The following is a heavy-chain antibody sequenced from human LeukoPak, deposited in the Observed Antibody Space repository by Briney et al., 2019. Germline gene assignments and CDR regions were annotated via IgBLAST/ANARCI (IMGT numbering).Heavy chain of an antibody. Sequence: RTSVKVSCKASGYTFTAYYMHWVRQAPGQGLEWMGWINPNSGGTKYAQNFEGRVTMTRDTSIRTAYMELSRLRSDETAVYYCSRDLYHYDPNWFDPWGKGTLAPSPQ. D-gene: IGHD3-22*01. CDR1: GYTFTAYY. J-gene: IGHJ5*02. V-gene: IGHV1-2*02. CDR2: INPNSGGT. CDR3: SRDLYHYDPNWFDP.